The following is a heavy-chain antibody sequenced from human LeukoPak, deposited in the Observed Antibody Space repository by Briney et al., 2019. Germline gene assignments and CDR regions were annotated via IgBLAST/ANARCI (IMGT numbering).Heavy chain of an antibody. CDR2: ISYDGTYK. CDR3: AREGGYRKAPYYFDY. CDR1: GFTFSSYA. V-gene: IGHV3-30-3*01. D-gene: IGHD3-16*02. Sequence: GRSLRLSCSASGFTFSSYAVHWVRQAQGKGLEWVAVISYDGTYKYYADSVKGRFTISRDNAKNSLYLQMNSLRAEDTAVYYCAREGGYRKAPYYFDYWGQGTLVTVSS. J-gene: IGHJ4*02.